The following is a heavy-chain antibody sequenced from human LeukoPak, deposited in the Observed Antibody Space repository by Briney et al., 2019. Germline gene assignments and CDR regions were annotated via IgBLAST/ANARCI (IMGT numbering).Heavy chain of an antibody. D-gene: IGHD3-22*01. J-gene: IGHJ4*02. CDR1: GFTFSSYE. V-gene: IGHV3-74*03. CDR3: ARDLGVLTY. CDR2: INSDGTIT. Sequence: GGSLRLSCAASGFTFSSYEMNWVRQAPGKGLAWVSRINSDGTITTYADSVRGRFTISRDNTKNTLYLQMNSLRAEDTAVYFCARDLGVLTYWGQGTVVTVSS.